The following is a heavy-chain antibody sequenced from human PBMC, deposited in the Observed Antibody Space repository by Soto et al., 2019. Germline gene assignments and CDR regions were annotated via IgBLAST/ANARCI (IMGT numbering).Heavy chain of an antibody. CDR1: GYTFTSYA. D-gene: IGHD6-19*01. V-gene: IGHV1-3*01. CDR2: INAGNGNT. J-gene: IGHJ5*02. CDR3: ARTRYSSGWYPAGGFDP. Sequence: ASVKVSCKASGYTFTSYAMHWVRQAPGQRLEWMGWINAGNGNTKYSQKFQGRVTITRDTSASTAYMELSSLRSEDTAVYYCARTRYSSGWYPAGGFDPWGLGTLVTVSS.